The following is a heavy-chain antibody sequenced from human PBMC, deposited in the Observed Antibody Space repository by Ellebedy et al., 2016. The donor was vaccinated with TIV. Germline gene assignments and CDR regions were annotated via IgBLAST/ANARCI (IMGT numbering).Heavy chain of an antibody. Sequence: ASVKVSXXASGYTFTRYGISWVRQAPGQTLEWMGWISGYNDDTEYIQKLQGRVTMTRDTSTSTVYMDLSSLRSEDTAVYYCVRQYCSSTSCYPSSWFDPWGQGTLVTVSS. J-gene: IGHJ5*02. CDR1: GYTFTRYG. D-gene: IGHD2-2*01. CDR3: VRQYCSSTSCYPSSWFDP. CDR2: ISGYNDDT. V-gene: IGHV1-18*01.